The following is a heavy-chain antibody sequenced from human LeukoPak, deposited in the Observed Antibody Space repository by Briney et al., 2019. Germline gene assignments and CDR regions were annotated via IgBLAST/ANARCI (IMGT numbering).Heavy chain of an antibody. J-gene: IGHJ3*02. CDR3: ARDSPRDYYDSSGYYYYAFDI. CDR2: IYTSAST. V-gene: IGHV4-4*07. D-gene: IGHD3-22*01. CDR1: GGSISSYY. Sequence: SETLSLTCTVSGGSISSYYWSWIRQPAGKGLEWIGRIYTSASTNYNPSLKSRVTMSVDTSKNQFSLKLSSVTAADTAVYYCARDSPRDYYDSSGYYYYAFDIWGQGTMVTVSS.